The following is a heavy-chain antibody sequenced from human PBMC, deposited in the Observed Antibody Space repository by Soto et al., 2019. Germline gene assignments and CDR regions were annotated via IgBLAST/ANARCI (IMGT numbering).Heavy chain of an antibody. Sequence: GESLRLSCAPAAFTFHKYWIGWVRQTPDKLLECVANINPDLSDKYYVSSVKGRLTLSTDNPKNSLYLQMNSLRAEDTAVYYCARENYFDYWGPGTQVTVSS. J-gene: IGHJ4*02. V-gene: IGHV3-7*01. CDR1: AFTFHKYW. CDR3: ARENYFDY. CDR2: INPDLSDK.